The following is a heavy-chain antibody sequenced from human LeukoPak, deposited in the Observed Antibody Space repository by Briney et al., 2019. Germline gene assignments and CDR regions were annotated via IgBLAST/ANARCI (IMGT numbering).Heavy chain of an antibody. J-gene: IGHJ3*02. D-gene: IGHD5-12*01. CDR1: GYTFTSYA. V-gene: IGHV7-4-1*02. CDR2: INTNTGNP. Sequence: GASVKVSCKASGYTFTSYAMNWVRQAPGQGLEWMGWINTNTGNPTYAQGFTGRFVFSLDTSVSTAYLQISSLKAEDTAVYYCAREYRRLRPHDAFDIWGQGTMVTVSS. CDR3: AREYRRLRPHDAFDI.